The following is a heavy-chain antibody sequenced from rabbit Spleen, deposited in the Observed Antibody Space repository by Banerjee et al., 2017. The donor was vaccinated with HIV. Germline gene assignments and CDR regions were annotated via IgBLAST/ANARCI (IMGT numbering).Heavy chain of an antibody. CDR3: ARDLVGVIGWNFYL. V-gene: IGHV1S45*01. CDR1: GVSFSDKDV. J-gene: IGHJ4*01. CDR2: IDPIFGST. Sequence: QEQLVESGGDLVKPEGSLTLTCKASGVSFSDKDVMCWVRQAPGKGLEWIGYIDPIFGSTYYASWAKGRFTISRTSSTTVTLRMTSLTAADRATYFCARDLVGVIGWNFYLWGPGTLVTVS. D-gene: IGHD1-1*01.